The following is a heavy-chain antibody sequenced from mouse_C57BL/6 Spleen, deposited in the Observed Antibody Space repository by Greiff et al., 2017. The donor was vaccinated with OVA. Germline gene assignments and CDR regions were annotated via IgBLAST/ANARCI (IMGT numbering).Heavy chain of an antibody. J-gene: IGHJ4*01. Sequence: EVQLVESGGGLVKPGGSLKLSCAASGFTFSDYGMHWVRQAPEKGLEWVAYISSGSSTIYYADTVKGRFTISRDNAKNTLFLQMTSLRSEDTAVYYGERRDCYCALDYWGQGTSVTVSA. CDR2: ISSGSSTI. V-gene: IGHV5-17*01. CDR3: ERRDCYCALDY. CDR1: GFTFSDYG.